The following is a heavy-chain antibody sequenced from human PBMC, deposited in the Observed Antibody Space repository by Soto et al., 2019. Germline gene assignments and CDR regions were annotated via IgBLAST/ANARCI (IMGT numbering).Heavy chain of an antibody. Sequence: SETLSLTCTVSGGSISNYFWSWIRQPPGKGLEWIGYIYNSGSTKYIPSFESRVSMSVDTSKNQFSLNLYSVTDADTAVYYCAREGGGWFGAFDIWGQGTMVTVSS. J-gene: IGHJ3*02. CDR2: IYNSGST. D-gene: IGHD6-19*01. CDR1: GGSISNYF. CDR3: AREGGGWFGAFDI. V-gene: IGHV4-59*01.